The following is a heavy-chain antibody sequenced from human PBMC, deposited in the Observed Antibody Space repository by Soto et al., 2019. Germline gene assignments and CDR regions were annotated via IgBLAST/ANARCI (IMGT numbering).Heavy chain of an antibody. CDR3: ARGPMYYYDSSGYPY. J-gene: IGHJ4*02. CDR2: INSDGSST. V-gene: IGHV3-74*01. Sequence: EVQLVESGGGLVQPGGSLRLSCAASGFTFSSYWMHWVRQAPGKGLVWVSRINSDGSSTSYADSVKGRFTISRDNAKNTPYLQMNSLRAEDTAVYYCARGPMYYYDSSGYPYWGQGTLVTVSS. D-gene: IGHD3-22*01. CDR1: GFTFSSYW.